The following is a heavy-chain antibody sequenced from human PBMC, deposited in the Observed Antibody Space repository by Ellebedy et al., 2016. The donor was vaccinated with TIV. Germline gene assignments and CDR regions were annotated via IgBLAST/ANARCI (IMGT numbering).Heavy chain of an antibody. CDR3: AKRLGLGTYYKAMDV. J-gene: IGHJ6*02. D-gene: IGHD3-10*01. V-gene: IGHV3-23*01. CDR1: GFTFGTYD. CDR2: AGGTRVFT. Sequence: GGSLRLXXAALGFTFGTYDLNWVGKAPGKGLEWVSSAGGTRVFTYYADSVKGRFTNSRDNSQNTLFLQMNSLRDEDAAVYYCAKRLGLGTYYKAMDVWGQGTTVTVSS.